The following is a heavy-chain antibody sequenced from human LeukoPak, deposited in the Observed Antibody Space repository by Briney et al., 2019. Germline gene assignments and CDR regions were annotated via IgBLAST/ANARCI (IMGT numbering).Heavy chain of an antibody. Sequence: ASVKVSCKASGYTFTSYDINWVRQAPGQGLEWMGWMNPNSGNTGYAQKFQGRVTMTRNTSISTAYMELSSLRSEDTAVYYCARGDGSGWFHYFDYWGQGTLVTVSS. CDR2: MNPNSGNT. J-gene: IGHJ4*02. D-gene: IGHD6-19*01. V-gene: IGHV1-8*01. CDR1: GYTFTSYD. CDR3: ARGDGSGWFHYFDY.